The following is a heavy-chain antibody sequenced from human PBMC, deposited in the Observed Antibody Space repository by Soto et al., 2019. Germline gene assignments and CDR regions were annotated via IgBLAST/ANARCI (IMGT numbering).Heavy chain of an antibody. CDR3: ASLTTVTRGITGTPVL. CDR1: GGSISSSNW. Sequence: SETLSLTCAVSGGSISSSNWWSWVRQPPGKGLEWIGEIYHSGSTNYNPSLKSRVTISVDKSKNQFSLKLSSVTAADTAVYYCASLTTVTRGITGTPVLWGQGTLVTVSS. V-gene: IGHV4-4*02. CDR2: IYHSGST. D-gene: IGHD1-20*01. J-gene: IGHJ4*02.